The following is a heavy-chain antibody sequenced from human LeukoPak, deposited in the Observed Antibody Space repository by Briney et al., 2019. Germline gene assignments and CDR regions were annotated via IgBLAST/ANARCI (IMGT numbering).Heavy chain of an antibody. J-gene: IGHJ3*02. D-gene: IGHD2-21*01. CDR2: IWYDESKE. CDR3: ARGYGGESGAFDI. V-gene: IGHV3-33*01. CDR1: GFTFSNFG. Sequence: PGGSLRLSCAASGFTFSNFGMHWVRQAPGKGLEWVAVIWYDESKEYYVDSVKGRLTISRDNSKNTLYLQMNSLGAEDTAVYYCARGYGGESGAFDIWGQGTMVIVSS.